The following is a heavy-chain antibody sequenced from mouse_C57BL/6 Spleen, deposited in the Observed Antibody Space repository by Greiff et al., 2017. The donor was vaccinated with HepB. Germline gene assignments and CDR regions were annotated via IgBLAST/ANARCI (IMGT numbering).Heavy chain of an antibody. Sequence: QVQLQQSGAELARPGASVKLSCKASGYTFTSYGISWVKQRTGQGLEWIGEIYPRSGNTYYNEKFKGKATLTADKSSSTAYMELRSLTSEDSAVYFCARGGNSNYGAYWGQGTLVTVSA. CDR3: ARGGNSNYGAY. V-gene: IGHV1-81*01. J-gene: IGHJ3*01. CDR1: GYTFTSYG. CDR2: IYPRSGNT. D-gene: IGHD2-5*01.